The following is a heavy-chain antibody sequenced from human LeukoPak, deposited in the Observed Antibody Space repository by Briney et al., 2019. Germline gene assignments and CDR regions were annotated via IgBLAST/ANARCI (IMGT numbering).Heavy chain of an antibody. V-gene: IGHV3-7*01. CDR3: ARIRGWPVYYFDY. CDR2: IKNDGSEQ. D-gene: IGHD6-19*01. Sequence: GGSLRLSCAASGFTFSTYWTSWVRQAPGKGLEWVATIKNDGSEQFYVDSVKGRFTISRDNAYNSLHLQVNSLRAEDTAVYYCARIRGWPVYYFDYWGQGSLVTVSS. CDR1: GFTFSTYW. J-gene: IGHJ4*02.